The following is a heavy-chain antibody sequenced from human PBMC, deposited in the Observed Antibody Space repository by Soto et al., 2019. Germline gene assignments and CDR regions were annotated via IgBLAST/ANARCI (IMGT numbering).Heavy chain of an antibody. CDR2: IYYSGST. CDR1: GGSISSSSYY. J-gene: IGHJ4*02. D-gene: IGHD7-27*01. V-gene: IGHV4-39*01. CDR3: ARQSNWGSSGFDY. Sequence: SETLSLTCTVSGGSISSSSYYWGWIRQPPGKGLEWIGSIYYSGSTYYNPSLKSRVTISVEPSKNHFSLKLSSVTAADTAVYYCARQSNWGSSGFDYWGQGTLVTVSS.